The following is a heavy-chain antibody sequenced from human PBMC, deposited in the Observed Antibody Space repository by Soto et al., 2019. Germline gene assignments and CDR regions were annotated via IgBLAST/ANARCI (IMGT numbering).Heavy chain of an antibody. J-gene: IGHJ5*02. CDR1: GYAFTSYA. CDR2: INPCDGSR. D-gene: IGHD2-2*01. CDR3: ARDLAVGWFDP. Sequence: ASVKVSCKASGYAFTSYALHWVRQAPGQRLEWMGWINPCDGSRMFAQSFQGRVTMTRDTSTSTVYMEVNSLRAEDTAVYYCARDLAVGWFDPWGQGTLVTVSS. V-gene: IGHV1-3*01.